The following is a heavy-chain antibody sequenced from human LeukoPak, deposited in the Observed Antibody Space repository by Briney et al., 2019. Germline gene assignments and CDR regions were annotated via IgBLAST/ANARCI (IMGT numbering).Heavy chain of an antibody. J-gene: IGHJ6*02. CDR2: INSDGSST. V-gene: IGHV3-74*03. D-gene: IGHD3-3*01. Sequence: GGSLRLSCAASGFTFSSFWMHWVRQAPGKGLEWVSRINSDGSSTTYADSVKGRFTISRDNSKNTLYLQMNSLRAEDTAVYYCTRDCDFWSGYPSYGMDVWGQGTTVTVSS. CDR1: GFTFSSFW. CDR3: TRDCDFWSGYPSYGMDV.